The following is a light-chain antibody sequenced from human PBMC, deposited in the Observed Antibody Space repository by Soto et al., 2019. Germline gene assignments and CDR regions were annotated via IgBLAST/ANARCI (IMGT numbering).Light chain of an antibody. CDR1: SNDVGGNNF. CDR2: EVS. Sequence: QSALTQPRSVSGSPGQSVTISCTGTSNDVGGNNFVSWYQQLPGKAPKLMISEVSNRPSGVSNRFSGSKSGNTASLTISGLQADDEGDYYCYSYAGSFTWVFGGGTQLTVL. CDR3: YSYAGSFTWV. V-gene: IGLV2-11*01. J-gene: IGLJ3*02.